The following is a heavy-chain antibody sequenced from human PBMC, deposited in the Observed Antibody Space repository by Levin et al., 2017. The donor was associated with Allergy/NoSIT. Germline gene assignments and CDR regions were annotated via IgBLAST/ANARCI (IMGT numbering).Heavy chain of an antibody. V-gene: IGHV3-23*01. J-gene: IGHJ2*01. D-gene: IGHD3-10*01. Sequence: GESLKISCAASGFTFSSYAMSWVRQAPGKGLEWVSAISGSGGSTYYADSVKGRFTISRDNSKNTLYLQMNSLRAEDTAVYYCAKVSELGWYFDRWGRGTLVTVSS. CDR2: ISGSGGST. CDR1: GFTFSSYA. CDR3: AKVSELGWYFDR.